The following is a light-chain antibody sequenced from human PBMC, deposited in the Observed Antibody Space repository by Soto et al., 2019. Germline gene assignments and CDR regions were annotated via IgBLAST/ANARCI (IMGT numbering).Light chain of an antibody. J-gene: IGKJ4*01. Sequence: EIVLTQSPGTLSLSPGESATLSCRASQSVGRNYLAWFQHKPDQAPRLLIYDASNRATGVPDRFSGSGSGTDFTLSVTRLEREDFAVDYCHQYAVSPLTFGGGTTVEIK. CDR1: QSVGRNY. CDR3: HQYAVSPLT. CDR2: DAS. V-gene: IGKV3-20*01.